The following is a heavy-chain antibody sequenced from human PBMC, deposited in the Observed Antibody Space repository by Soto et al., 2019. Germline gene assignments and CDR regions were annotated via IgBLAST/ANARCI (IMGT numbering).Heavy chain of an antibody. Sequence: QVQLQESGPGRVKPSGTLSLTCAVSGGSISTSNWWSWVRQPPGKGLEWIGEVYHSGSTNYNPSFKRRVAMSVDKSKNQFSLKLNSVTAADTALYYCARTSTSGNRFDYWGQGSLVTVSS. CDR1: GGSISTSNW. J-gene: IGHJ4*02. CDR3: ARTSTSGNRFDY. V-gene: IGHV4-4*02. CDR2: VYHSGST. D-gene: IGHD1-1*01.